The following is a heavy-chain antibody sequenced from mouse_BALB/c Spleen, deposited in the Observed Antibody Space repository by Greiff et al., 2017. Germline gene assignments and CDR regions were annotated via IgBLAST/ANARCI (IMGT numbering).Heavy chain of an antibody. CDR3: ARDVVTTATSYFDV. D-gene: IGHD1-2*01. CDR2: ISDGGSYT. CDR1: GFTFSDYY. Sequence: EVMLVESGGGLVKPGGSLKLSCAASGFTFSDYYMYWVRQTPEKRLEWVATISDGGSYTYYPDSVKGRFTISRDNAKNNLYLQMSSLKSEDTAMYYCARDVVTTATSYFDVWGAGTTVTVSS. V-gene: IGHV5-4*02. J-gene: IGHJ1*01.